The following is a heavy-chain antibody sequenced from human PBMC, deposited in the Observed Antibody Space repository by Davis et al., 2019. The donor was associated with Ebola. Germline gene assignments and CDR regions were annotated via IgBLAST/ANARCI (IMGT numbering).Heavy chain of an antibody. Sequence: GESLKISCKGSGYRFAGNWIGWVRQKPGKGLEWVGIIFPADSDTRYSPSFQGQVTISVDKSINTAYLQWSSLKASDTAMYYCARHHTFDDFWSGYYIWGQGTLVTVSS. J-gene: IGHJ4*02. CDR1: GYRFAGNW. V-gene: IGHV5-51*01. CDR2: IFPADSDT. D-gene: IGHD3-3*01. CDR3: ARHHTFDDFWSGYYI.